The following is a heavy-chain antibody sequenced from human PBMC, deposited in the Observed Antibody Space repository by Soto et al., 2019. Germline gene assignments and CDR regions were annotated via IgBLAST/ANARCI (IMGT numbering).Heavy chain of an antibody. CDR1: GFTVTSYY. V-gene: IGHV1-46*01. CDR3: ARPNRGYSYGTFDY. CDR2: INPSDGST. J-gene: IGHJ4*02. Sequence: ASVKVSCKASGFTVTSYYMHWVRQAPGQGPEWMGLINPSDGSTTYAQKFQGRVTMTSDTSTSTLYTELSSLRSEDTAVYYCARPNRGYSYGTFDYWGQGTLVTV. D-gene: IGHD5-18*01.